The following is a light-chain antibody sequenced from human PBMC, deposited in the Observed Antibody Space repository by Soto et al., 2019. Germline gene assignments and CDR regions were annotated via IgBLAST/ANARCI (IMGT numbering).Light chain of an antibody. Sequence: QSVLTQPASVFGSPGQSITISCTGTSSDVGGYNYVSWYQQHPGKAPKLMIYDVSNRPSGVSNRFSGSKSGNTASLTISGLQAEDDADYYCSSYTSSSTVVFGGGTKLTVL. CDR1: SSDVGGYNY. CDR2: DVS. CDR3: SSYTSSSTVV. J-gene: IGLJ2*01. V-gene: IGLV2-14*01.